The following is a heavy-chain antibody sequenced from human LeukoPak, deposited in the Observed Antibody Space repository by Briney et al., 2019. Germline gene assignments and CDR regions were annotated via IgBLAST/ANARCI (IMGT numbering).Heavy chain of an antibody. Sequence: TGGSLRLSCAAPGSTFSSYGMSWVRQAPGKGLEWVSFITTSGATTSYADSVKGRFTISRDNPRNTLYMQMNSLRDEDTALYYCAIMHGYYDGSGYWVQWGQGTLVTVSS. V-gene: IGHV3-23*01. CDR1: GSTFSSYG. J-gene: IGHJ4*02. CDR3: AIMHGYYDGSGYWVQ. D-gene: IGHD3-22*01. CDR2: ITTSGATT.